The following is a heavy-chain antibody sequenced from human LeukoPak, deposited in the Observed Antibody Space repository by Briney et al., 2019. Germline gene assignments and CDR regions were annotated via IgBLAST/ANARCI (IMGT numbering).Heavy chain of an antibody. CDR1: GFAVSSNG. CDR3: ARGPRGFDP. J-gene: IGHJ5*02. CDR2: IYSGGST. Sequence: GGSLRLSCAASGFAVSSNGMSWVRQAPAKGLEWISVIYSGGSTSNADSVKGRFTVSRDNSKNTLYLQMNSLRADDTAVYYCARGPRGFDPWGQGTLVTVSS. V-gene: IGHV3-53*01.